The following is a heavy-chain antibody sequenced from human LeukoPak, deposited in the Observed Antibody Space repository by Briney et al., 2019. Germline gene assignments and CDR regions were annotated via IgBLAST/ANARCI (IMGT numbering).Heavy chain of an antibody. CDR2: ISWNSGSI. CDR3: AKDVAAAGYHYFDY. D-gene: IGHD6-13*01. CDR1: GFTFDDYA. V-gene: IGHV3-9*01. Sequence: GGSLRLPCAASGFTFDDYAMHWVRQAPGKGLEWVSGISWNSGSIGYADSVKGRFTISRDNAKNSLYLQMNSLRAEDTALYYCAKDVAAAGYHYFDYWGQGTLVTVSS. J-gene: IGHJ4*02.